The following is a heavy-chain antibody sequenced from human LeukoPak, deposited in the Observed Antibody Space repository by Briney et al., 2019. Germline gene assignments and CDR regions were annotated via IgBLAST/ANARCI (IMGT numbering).Heavy chain of an antibody. D-gene: IGHD2-21*02. CDR3: ARHPLVVTAPSYNWFDP. CDR1: GGSFSGYY. V-gene: IGHV4-34*01. CDR2: INHSGST. J-gene: IGHJ5*02. Sequence: PSETLSLTCAVYGGSFSGYYWSWIRQPPGKGLEWIGEINHSGSTNYNPSLKSRVTISVDTSKNQFSLKLSSVTAADTAVYYCARHPLVVTAPSYNWFDPWGQGTLVTVSS.